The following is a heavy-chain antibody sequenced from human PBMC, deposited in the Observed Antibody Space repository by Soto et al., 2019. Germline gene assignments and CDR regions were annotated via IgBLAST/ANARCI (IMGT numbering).Heavy chain of an antibody. CDR2: ISVYNGNT. CDR3: ARDDCSGGSCYLDY. J-gene: IGHJ4*02. Sequence: ASVKVSCKASGYTFTSYGISWVRQAPGQGLEWMGWISVYNGNTNPAKKFQGRVTMTTDTSTSTAYMELRSLRSDDTAVYYCARDDCSGGSCYLDYWGQGTLVTVSS. D-gene: IGHD2-15*01. CDR1: GYTFTSYG. V-gene: IGHV1-18*01.